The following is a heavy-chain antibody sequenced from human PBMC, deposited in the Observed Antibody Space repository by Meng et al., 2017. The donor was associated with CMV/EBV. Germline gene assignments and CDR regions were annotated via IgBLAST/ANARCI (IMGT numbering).Heavy chain of an antibody. D-gene: IGHD6-19*01. Sequence: SETLSLTCAVYGGSFSGYYWSWIRQPPGKGLEWIGEINHSGSTNYNPSLKSRVTISVDTSENQFSLKLSSVTAADTAVYYCARGEQWLARIFDYWGQGTLVTVSS. V-gene: IGHV4-34*01. CDR2: INHSGST. J-gene: IGHJ4*02. CDR3: ARGEQWLARIFDY. CDR1: GGSFSGYY.